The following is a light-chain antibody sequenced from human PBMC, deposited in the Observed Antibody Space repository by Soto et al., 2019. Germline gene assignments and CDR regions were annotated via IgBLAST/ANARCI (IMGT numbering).Light chain of an antibody. Sequence: DIQMTQSPSSLSASVGVRVTITCQASQDISNYLNWYQQKPGKAPKLLIYDASNLETGVPSRFSGSGSRTDLTFSISSLQPEDIATYCCQQYDNLPALTFGGGTKVEIK. J-gene: IGKJ4*01. CDR2: DAS. CDR1: QDISNY. V-gene: IGKV1-33*01. CDR3: QQYDNLPALT.